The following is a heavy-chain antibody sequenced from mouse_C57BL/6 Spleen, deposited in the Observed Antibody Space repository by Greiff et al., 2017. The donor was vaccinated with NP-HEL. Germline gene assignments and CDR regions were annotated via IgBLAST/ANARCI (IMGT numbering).Heavy chain of an antibody. V-gene: IGHV10-3*01. D-gene: IGHD3-1*01. J-gene: IGHJ3*01. Sequence: EVQVVESGGGLVQPKGSLKLSCAASGFTFNTYAMHWVRQAPGQGLEWVARIRSKSSNYATYYADSVKARFTISRDDSQSMLYLQMNNLQTEDTAMYYCVRGHSSGFPAWFAYWGQGTLVTVSA. CDR3: VRGHSSGFPAWFAY. CDR1: GFTFNTYA. CDR2: IRSKSSNYAT.